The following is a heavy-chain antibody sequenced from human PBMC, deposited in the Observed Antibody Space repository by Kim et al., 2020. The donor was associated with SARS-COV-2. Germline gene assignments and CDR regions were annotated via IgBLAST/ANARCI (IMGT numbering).Heavy chain of an antibody. J-gene: IGHJ6*02. CDR2: IYTSGST. CDR1: GGSISSYY. V-gene: IGHV4-4*07. D-gene: IGHD2-2*01. CDR3: ARDGYCSSTSCYVYGMDV. Sequence: SETLSLTCTVSGGSISSYYWSWIRQPAGKELEWIGRIYTSGSTNYNPSLKSRVTMSVDTSKNQFSLKLSSVTAADTAVYYCARDGYCSSTSCYVYGMDVWGPGTTVTVSS.